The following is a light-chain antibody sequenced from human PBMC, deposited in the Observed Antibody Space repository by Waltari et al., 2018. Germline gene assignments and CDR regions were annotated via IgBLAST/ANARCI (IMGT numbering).Light chain of an antibody. Sequence: QSVLTQPPSVSGAPGQRVTISCTGSSSNIGAGYDVHWYQQLPGTAPKLLIYGNSNRPSGVPDRCSGSKSGTSASLAITGLQAEDEANYYCQSYDSSLRGVFGGGTKLTVL. CDR1: SSNIGAGYD. CDR2: GNS. CDR3: QSYDSSLRGV. V-gene: IGLV1-40*01. J-gene: IGLJ2*01.